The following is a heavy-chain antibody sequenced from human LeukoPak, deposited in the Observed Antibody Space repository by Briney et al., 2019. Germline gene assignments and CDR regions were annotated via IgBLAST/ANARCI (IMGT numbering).Heavy chain of an antibody. Sequence: ASVKVSCKASGGTFSSCAIRGVRRPPGQGLEGMGGIIPIFGTANYAQKFQGRVTITADESTSTAYMELSSLRSEDTAVYYCARGYCSGGSCYNPPLGYWGQGTLVTVSS. V-gene: IGHV1-69*13. CDR2: IIPIFGTA. CDR3: ARGYCSGGSCYNPPLGY. J-gene: IGHJ4*02. CDR1: GGTFSSCA. D-gene: IGHD2-15*01.